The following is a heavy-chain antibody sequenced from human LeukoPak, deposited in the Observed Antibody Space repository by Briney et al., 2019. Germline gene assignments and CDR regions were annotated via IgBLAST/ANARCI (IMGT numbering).Heavy chain of an antibody. J-gene: IGHJ4*02. CDR3: ARDLGVASLGAFWLQFHY. D-gene: IGHD5-24*01. CDR1: GYTLTELS. CDR2: FDPEDGET. V-gene: IGHV1-24*01. Sequence: ASVKVSCKVSGYTLTELSMHWVRQAPGKGLEWMGGFDPEDGETIYAQKFQGRVTMTEDTSTDTAYMELSSLRSEDTAVYYCARDLGVASLGAFWLQFHYWGQGTLVTVSS.